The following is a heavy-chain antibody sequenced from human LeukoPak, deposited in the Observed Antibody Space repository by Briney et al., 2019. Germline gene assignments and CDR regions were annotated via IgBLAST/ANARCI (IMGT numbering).Heavy chain of an antibody. Sequence: GPVKVSCKASGYTFTSYDINWVRQATGQQLEWTGWMNPNSGNTGYAQKFQGRVTMTRNTSISTAYMELSSLRSEDTAVYYCARGPPNWGFDYWGQGTLVTVSS. V-gene: IGHV1-8*01. CDR2: MNPNSGNT. CDR1: GYTFTSYD. D-gene: IGHD7-27*01. J-gene: IGHJ4*02. CDR3: ARGPPNWGFDY.